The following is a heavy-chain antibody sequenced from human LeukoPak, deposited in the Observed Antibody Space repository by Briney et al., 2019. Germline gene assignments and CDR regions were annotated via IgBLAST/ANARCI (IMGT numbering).Heavy chain of an antibody. CDR3: ARDLGDSGSLEY. V-gene: IGHV1-46*01. D-gene: IGHD1-26*01. CDR2: INPSGGST. CDR1: GYTFTSYY. J-gene: IGHJ4*02. Sequence: GSVEVSCKASGYTFTSYYMHWVRQAPGQGLEWMGIINPSGGSTSYAHKLQGRVTMTRDTSTSTVYMELSSLRSEDTAVYYCARDLGDSGSLEYWGQGTLVTVSS.